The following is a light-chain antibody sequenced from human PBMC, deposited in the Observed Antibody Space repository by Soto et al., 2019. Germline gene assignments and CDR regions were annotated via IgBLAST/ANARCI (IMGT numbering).Light chain of an antibody. CDR1: QSFVSN. V-gene: IGKV3-15*01. J-gene: IGKJ2*01. Sequence: EIGISQSPLTLSASPGERAIFSCRASQSFVSNISWYQQKPGQSPRLLVYDASTRATAIPARFSGSGSGTEFTLTINTLQPEDFALYYCQQYYQWPSYTFGQGTKVDI. CDR2: DAS. CDR3: QQYYQWPSYT.